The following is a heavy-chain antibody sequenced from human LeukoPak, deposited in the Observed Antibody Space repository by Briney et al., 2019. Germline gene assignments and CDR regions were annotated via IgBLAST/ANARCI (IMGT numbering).Heavy chain of an antibody. CDR1: EFTVSSNF. Sequence: GGSLTLPCAASEFTVSSNFMIWVRQAPGKGLEWVSVIYAGGSAYYADSVKGRFTISRDSSKNTVYLQMNSLRAEDTAVYYCARAYCSGGSCYSRAFGMDVWGQGTTVTVSS. J-gene: IGHJ6*02. CDR2: IYAGGSA. CDR3: ARAYCSGGSCYSRAFGMDV. V-gene: IGHV3-66*01. D-gene: IGHD2-15*01.